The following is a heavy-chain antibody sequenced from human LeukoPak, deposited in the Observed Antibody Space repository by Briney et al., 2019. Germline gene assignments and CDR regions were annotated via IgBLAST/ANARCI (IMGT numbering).Heavy chain of an antibody. D-gene: IGHD6-13*01. CDR1: GGSFSGYY. V-gene: IGHV4-34*01. CDR3: ARVPRVGSSWRKIDY. Sequence: SETLSLTCAAYGGSFSGYYWSWIRQPPGKGLEWIGEINHSGSTNYNPSLKSRVTISVDTSKNQFSLKLSSVTAADTAVYYCARVPRVGSSWRKIDYWGQGTLVTVSS. CDR2: INHSGST. J-gene: IGHJ4*02.